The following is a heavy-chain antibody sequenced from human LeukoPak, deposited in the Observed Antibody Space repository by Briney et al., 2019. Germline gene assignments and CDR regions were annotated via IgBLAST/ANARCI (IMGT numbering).Heavy chain of an antibody. CDR1: GFTFSSYA. V-gene: IGHV3-23*01. D-gene: IGHD3-9*01. Sequence: PGGSLRLSCAASGFTFSSYAMSWVRQAPGKGLEWVSAISGSGGSTYYVDSVKGRFTISRDNSKNTLYLQMNSLRAEDTAVYYCASYDIHLPPHVHWYNWFDPWGQGTLVTVSS. CDR2: ISGSGGST. J-gene: IGHJ5*02. CDR3: ASYDIHLPPHVHWYNWFDP.